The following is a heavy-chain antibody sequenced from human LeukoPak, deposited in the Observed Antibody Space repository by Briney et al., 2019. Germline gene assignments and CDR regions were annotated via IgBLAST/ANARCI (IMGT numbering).Heavy chain of an antibody. V-gene: IGHV3-23*01. D-gene: IGHD5-18*01. CDR3: VRGYSYGWFDP. CDR1: GFTFSDYY. J-gene: IGHJ5*02. CDR2: ISGSGGST. Sequence: GGSLRLSCAASGFTFSDYYMSWIRQAPGKGLGWVSVISGSGGSTHYADSVKGRFTISRDNSKNTLYLQMDSLRADDTAVYYCVRGYSYGWFDPWGQGTLVTVSS.